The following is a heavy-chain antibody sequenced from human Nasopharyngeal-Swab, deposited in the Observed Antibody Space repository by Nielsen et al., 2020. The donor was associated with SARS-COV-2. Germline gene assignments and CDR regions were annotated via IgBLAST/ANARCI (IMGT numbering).Heavy chain of an antibody. V-gene: IGHV3-30*18. J-gene: IGHJ4*02. D-gene: IGHD6-6*01. Sequence: VRQAPGKGLEWEAVISYDGSNKYYADSVKGRFTISRDNSKNTLYLQMNSLRAEDTAVYYCAKATLGNAKYSTILYYFDYWGQGTLVTVSS. CDR3: AKATLGNAKYSTILYYFDY. CDR2: ISYDGSNK.